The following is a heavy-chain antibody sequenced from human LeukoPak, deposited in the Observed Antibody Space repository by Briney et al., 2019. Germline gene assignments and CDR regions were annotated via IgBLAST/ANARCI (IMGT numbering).Heavy chain of an antibody. CDR3: ALRYISNWDY. J-gene: IGHJ4*02. Sequence: QAGGSLRLSCAASGLTFSSFAMSWVRQAPGKGLEWVSSISNSGGSTHYADSVKGRFTISRDNSKNMLYLQMNSLRAEDTAVYYCALRYISNWDYWGQGTLVTVSS. CDR2: ISNSGGST. D-gene: IGHD6-13*01. V-gene: IGHV3-23*01. CDR1: GLTFSSFA.